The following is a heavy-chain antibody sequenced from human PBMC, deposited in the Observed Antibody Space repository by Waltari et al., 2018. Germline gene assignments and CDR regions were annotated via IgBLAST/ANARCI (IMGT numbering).Heavy chain of an antibody. CDR2: VSPTGGAT. Sequence: EVQLLGSGGGLVQPGGSLRLSCVASGFTFDSSAMSWVRQAPGKGLGGVAAVSPTGGATYYVDSVKGRFTISRDNSKNTLYLEMNNLRAEDTAVYYCAKDPCCETGTANYGMDVWGQGTTVTVSS. J-gene: IGHJ6*02. CDR1: GFTFDSSA. V-gene: IGHV3-23*01. D-gene: IGHD1-7*01. CDR3: AKDPCCETGTANYGMDV.